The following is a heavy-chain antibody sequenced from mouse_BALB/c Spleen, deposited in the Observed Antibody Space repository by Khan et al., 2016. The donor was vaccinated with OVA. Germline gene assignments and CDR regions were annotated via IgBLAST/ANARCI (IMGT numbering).Heavy chain of an antibody. V-gene: IGHV3-2*02. CDR2: INYSGNT. Sequence: EVQLQESGPGLVKPSQSLSLTCTVTGYSITSEYAWNWIRHFPGNKLEWMGYINYSGNTRYNPSLKSRISITRDTSMNQFFLQLNSVTTEDTATYYCTRKDYYDYDPFPYWGQGTLVTVSA. D-gene: IGHD2-4*01. CDR3: TRKDYYDYDPFPY. J-gene: IGHJ3*01. CDR1: GYSITSEYA.